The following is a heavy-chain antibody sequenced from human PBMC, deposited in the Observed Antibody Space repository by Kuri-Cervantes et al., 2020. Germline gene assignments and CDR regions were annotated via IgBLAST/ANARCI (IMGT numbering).Heavy chain of an antibody. D-gene: IGHD2-2*01. J-gene: IGHJ4*02. CDR2: THSGGST. CDR3: AKEGVEYCSSTSCLSSFDY. V-gene: IGHV3-53*01. CDR1: GGSISSSNW. Sequence: ETLSLTCAVSGGSISSSNWWSWVRQAPGKGLEWVSITHSGGSTYYADSVKGRFTISRDNSKNTLYLQMNSLRAEDTAVYYCAKEGVEYCSSTSCLSSFDYWGQGTLVTVSS.